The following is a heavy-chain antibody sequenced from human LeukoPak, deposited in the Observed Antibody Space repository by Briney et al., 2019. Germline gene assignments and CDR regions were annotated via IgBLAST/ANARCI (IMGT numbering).Heavy chain of an antibody. CDR1: GGSVSSGSYY. CDR3: ARDSDPSGRNYYGSGSYLV. D-gene: IGHD3-10*01. V-gene: IGHV4-61*01. CDR2: IYYSGST. Sequence: SETLSLTCTVSGGSVSSGSYYWSCIRQPPGKGLEWIGYIYYSGSTNYNPSLKSRVTISVDTSKNQFSLKLSSVTAADTAVYYCARDSDPSGRNYYGSGSYLVWGQGTLVTVSS. J-gene: IGHJ4*02.